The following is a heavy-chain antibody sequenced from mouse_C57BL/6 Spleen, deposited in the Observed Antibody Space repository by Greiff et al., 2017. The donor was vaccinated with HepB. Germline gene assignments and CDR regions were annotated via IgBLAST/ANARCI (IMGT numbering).Heavy chain of an antibody. Sequence: EVQLVESGGGLVKPGGSLKLSCAASGFTFSDYGMHWVRQAPEKGLEWVAYISSGSSTIYYADTVKGRFTISRDNAKNTLFLQMTSLRSEDTAMYYCARGGYYYGYYAMDYWGQGTSVTVSS. CDR3: ARGGYYYGYYAMDY. D-gene: IGHD1-1*01. CDR1: GFTFSDYG. V-gene: IGHV5-17*01. J-gene: IGHJ4*01. CDR2: ISSGSSTI.